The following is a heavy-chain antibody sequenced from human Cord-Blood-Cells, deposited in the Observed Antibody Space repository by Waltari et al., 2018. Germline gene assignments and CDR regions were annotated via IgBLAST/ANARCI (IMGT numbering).Heavy chain of an antibody. D-gene: IGHD1-1*01. CDR2: IYTSGST. CDR1: GGSISSGSYY. V-gene: IGHV4-61*09. J-gene: IGHJ5*02. Sequence: QVQLQESGPGLVKPSQTLSLTCTVSGGSISSGSYYWSWIRQPAGKGLEWIGYIYTSGSTNYNPARKSRVTISVDTSKNQCSLKLSSVTAADTAVYYCARVGSYNWFDPWGQGTLVTVSS. CDR3: ARVGSYNWFDP.